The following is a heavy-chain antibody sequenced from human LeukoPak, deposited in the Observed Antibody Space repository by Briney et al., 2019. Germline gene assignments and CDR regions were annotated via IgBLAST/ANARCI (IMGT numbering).Heavy chain of an antibody. D-gene: IGHD6-19*01. Sequence: SQTLSLTCTVSGGSISSGGYYWSWIRQHPGKGLEWIGYIYYSGSTYYNPSLKSRVTISVDTSKNQFSLKLSSVTAADTAVYYCARVLGSGSSGWGAFDIWGQGTMVTVSS. CDR3: ARVLGSGSSGWGAFDI. V-gene: IGHV4-31*03. CDR1: GGSISSGGYY. J-gene: IGHJ3*02. CDR2: IYYSGST.